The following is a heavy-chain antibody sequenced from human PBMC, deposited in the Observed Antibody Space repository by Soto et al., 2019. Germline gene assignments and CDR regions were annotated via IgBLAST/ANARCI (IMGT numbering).Heavy chain of an antibody. D-gene: IGHD6-19*01. J-gene: IGHJ4*02. Sequence: LRLSCAASGFTFSSYGMHWVRQAPGKGLEWVAVISYDGSNKYYADSVKGRFTISRDNSKNTLYLQMNSLRAEDTAVYYCANLAWYVAVAGPSDYWGQGTLITVSS. CDR2: ISYDGSNK. CDR3: ANLAWYVAVAGPSDY. V-gene: IGHV3-30*18. CDR1: GFTFSSYG.